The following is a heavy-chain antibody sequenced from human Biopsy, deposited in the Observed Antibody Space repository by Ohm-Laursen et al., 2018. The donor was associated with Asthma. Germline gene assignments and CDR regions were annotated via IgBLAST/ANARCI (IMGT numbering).Heavy chain of an antibody. Sequence: SSLRLSCSASGFSFNSYGMHWVRQAPGKGLEWVAVMSFDGRQTYYADSVKGRFTISRDNAKKSLFLEMNSLTVEDTAVYFCARGYSTSWYFGYWGQGTLVTVSS. D-gene: IGHD6-13*01. CDR1: GFSFNSYG. CDR3: ARGYSTSWYFGY. CDR2: MSFDGRQT. J-gene: IGHJ4*02. V-gene: IGHV3-30*03.